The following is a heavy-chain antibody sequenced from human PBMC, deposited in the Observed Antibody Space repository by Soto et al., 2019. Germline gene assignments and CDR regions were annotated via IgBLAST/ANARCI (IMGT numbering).Heavy chain of an antibody. D-gene: IGHD3-16*01. CDR1: GFTFRSYV. V-gene: IGHV3-33*05. Sequence: QVQLVESGGGVVQPGTSLRLSCVGSGFTFRSYVIHWVRQAPGKGLEWVALTSYDGRNNFYGDSVKSRFTISRHNSRNTVELQMDRLRFEDTALYYCARWGTTGGLDVWGQGTLVSVSS. CDR2: TSYDGRNN. CDR3: ARWGTTGGLDV. J-gene: IGHJ4*02.